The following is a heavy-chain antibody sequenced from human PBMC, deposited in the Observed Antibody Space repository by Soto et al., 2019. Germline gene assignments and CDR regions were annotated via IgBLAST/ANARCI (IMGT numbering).Heavy chain of an antibody. J-gene: IGHJ4*02. CDR2: VYWDDDK. CDR1: GFSLTTTEVA. Sequence: QITLKESGPTLVKPTQTLTLTRNFSGFSLTTTEVAVGWIRQPPGKTLEWLALVYWDDDKRYSPSLRSRLSIAKDTARNQVVLTMTNVDPVDTATYFCAHRRVRGYDFVFDHWGQGTLVTVSS. V-gene: IGHV2-5*02. D-gene: IGHD5-12*01. CDR3: AHRRVRGYDFVFDH.